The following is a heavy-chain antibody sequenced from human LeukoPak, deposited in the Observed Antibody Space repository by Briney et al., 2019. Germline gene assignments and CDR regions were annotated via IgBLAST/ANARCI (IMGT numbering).Heavy chain of an antibody. CDR3: AKDGGDYGTHLDY. D-gene: IGHD4-17*01. CDR1: GFTFSSYG. CDR2: ISYDGSNK. V-gene: IGHV3-30*18. Sequence: PGGSLRLSCAASGFTFSSYGMHWVRQAPGKGLEWVAVISYDGSNKYYADSVKGRFTISRDNSKNTLYLQMNSLRAEDTAVYYCAKDGGDYGTHLDYWGQGTLVTVSS. J-gene: IGHJ4*02.